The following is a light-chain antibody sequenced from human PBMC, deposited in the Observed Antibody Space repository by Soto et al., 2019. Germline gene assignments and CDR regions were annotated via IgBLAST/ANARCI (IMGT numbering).Light chain of an antibody. Sequence: EIVLTQSPGTLSLSPGERATLSCKASQSIVSNYLAWYQRRPGQAPRLLIYGSSSRATDIPARFSASGSGTDFTLTITRLESEDFAVYYCQQYGSSPPTFGQGTKVEFK. V-gene: IGKV3-20*01. CDR2: GSS. CDR1: QSIVSNY. CDR3: QQYGSSPPT. J-gene: IGKJ1*01.